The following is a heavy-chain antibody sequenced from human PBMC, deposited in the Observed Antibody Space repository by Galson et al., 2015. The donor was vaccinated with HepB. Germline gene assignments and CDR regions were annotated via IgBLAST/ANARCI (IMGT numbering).Heavy chain of an antibody. CDR1: GFTFSSYA. D-gene: IGHD2-2*01. J-gene: IGHJ4*02. Sequence: SLRLSCAASGFTFSSYAMNWVRQAPGKGLEWVSTISGSGGATYYAESVKGRFTISRDNSKNTLYLQMNSLGAEDTALYYCAKDLFSGSNSCPLGYWGQGTLVTVSS. CDR2: ISGSGGAT. CDR3: AKDLFSGSNSCPLGY. V-gene: IGHV3-23*01.